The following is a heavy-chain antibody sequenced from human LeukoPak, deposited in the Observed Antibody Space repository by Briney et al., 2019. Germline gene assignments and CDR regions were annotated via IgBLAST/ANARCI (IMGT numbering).Heavy chain of an antibody. J-gene: IGHJ4*02. CDR1: GFTFSDYY. CDR3: ARGFFWF. Sequence: QTGGSLRLSCAASGFTFSDYYMSWIRQAPGRGLEWVANIKEDGSQKYYVDSVRGRFTISRDNAKNLLYLEMNNLRVEDTAVYYCARGFFWFWGQGTLVTVSS. CDR2: IKEDGSQK. D-gene: IGHD3-3*01. V-gene: IGHV3-7*04.